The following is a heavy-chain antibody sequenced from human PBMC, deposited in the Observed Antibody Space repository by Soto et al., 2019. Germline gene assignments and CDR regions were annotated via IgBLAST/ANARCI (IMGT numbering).Heavy chain of an antibody. Sequence: SGPTLVNPTQTLTLTCTFSGFSLSTSGVGVGWIRQPPGKAMEWLALIYWDDDKRYSPSLKSRLTITKDTSKNQVVLTMTNMEPVDTATYYCAHRSITMVRGVITYGMDVWGQGTTVTVSS. CDR1: GFSLSTSGVG. J-gene: IGHJ6*02. CDR3: AHRSITMVRGVITYGMDV. V-gene: IGHV2-5*02. D-gene: IGHD3-10*01. CDR2: IYWDDDK.